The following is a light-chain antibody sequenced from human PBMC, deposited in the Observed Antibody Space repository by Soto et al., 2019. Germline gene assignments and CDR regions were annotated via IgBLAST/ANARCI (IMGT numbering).Light chain of an antibody. J-gene: IGLJ2*01. CDR3: ETWDTSVVV. Sequence: QPVLTQSSSASASLGSSVKLTCTRSSGHSTYIIAWHQQQPGKAPRYLMKLEGSGSYNKGSGIPDRFSGSSSWAARYLTISNLQFEADADYYCETWDTSVVVFGGGTKLTVL. V-gene: IGLV4-60*02. CDR2: LEGSGSY. CDR1: SGHSTYI.